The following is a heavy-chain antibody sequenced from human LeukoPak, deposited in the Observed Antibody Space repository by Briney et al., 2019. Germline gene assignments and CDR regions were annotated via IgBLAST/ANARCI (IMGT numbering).Heavy chain of an antibody. CDR2: IYHSGST. CDR3: ARAYKPAKRIAVAGLFDY. CDR1: GGSISSSNW. V-gene: IGHV4-4*02. Sequence: PSETLSLTCAVSGGSISSSNWWSWVRQPPGKGLEWIGEIYHSGSTNYNPSLKSRVTISVDKSKNQFSLKLSSVTAADTAVYYCARAYKPAKRIAVAGLFDYWGQGTLVTVSS. D-gene: IGHD6-19*01. J-gene: IGHJ4*02.